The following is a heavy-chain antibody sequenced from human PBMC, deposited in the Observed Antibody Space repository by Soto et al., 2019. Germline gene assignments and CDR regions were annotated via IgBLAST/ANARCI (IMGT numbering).Heavy chain of an antibody. D-gene: IGHD3-3*01. CDR2: IIPIFGTA. CDR1: GGTFSSYA. Sequence: QVQLVQSGAEVKKPGSSVKVSCKASGGTFSSYAISWVRQAPGQGLEWMGGIIPIFGTANYAQKFQGRVTITADKSTSTAYMELSSLRSEDTAVYYCARDLRVLRSFYYYYYGMDVWGQGTTVTVSS. CDR3: ARDLRVLRSFYYYYYGMDV. J-gene: IGHJ6*02. V-gene: IGHV1-69*06.